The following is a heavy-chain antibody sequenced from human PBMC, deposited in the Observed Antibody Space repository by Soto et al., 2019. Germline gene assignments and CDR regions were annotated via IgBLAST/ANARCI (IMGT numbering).Heavy chain of an antibody. Sequence: PSETLSLTCTVYGGSISSDANFWSWIRQLPGRGLEWIGYISYTGRTNYTPSLNSRLTISLDTSKNLFSLGLSAVTAADTAVYFCARGSFSSSSSWCDPWGQGTLVTVSS. CDR2: ISYTGRT. CDR3: ARGSFSSSSSWCDP. D-gene: IGHD6-6*01. V-gene: IGHV4-31*03. CDR1: GGSISSDANF. J-gene: IGHJ5*02.